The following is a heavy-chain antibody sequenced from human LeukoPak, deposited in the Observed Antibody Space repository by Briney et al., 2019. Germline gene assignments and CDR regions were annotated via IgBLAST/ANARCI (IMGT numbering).Heavy chain of an antibody. CDR1: GFTFSYYG. J-gene: IGHJ4*02. Sequence: GRSLRLSCAASGFTFSYYGMHWVRQAPGKGLEWLAVIWSDGSNKYYADSAKGRFTISRDNSKNTLHLEMNSLRAEDTAVYFCARARSSTFSYSDYWGQGTLVTVSS. CDR3: ARARSSTFSYSDY. V-gene: IGHV3-33*01. CDR2: IWSDGSNK. D-gene: IGHD2-21*01.